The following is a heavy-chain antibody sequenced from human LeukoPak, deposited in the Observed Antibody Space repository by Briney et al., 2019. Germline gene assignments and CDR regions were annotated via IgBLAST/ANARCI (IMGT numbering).Heavy chain of an antibody. V-gene: IGHV3-30-3*01. D-gene: IGHD3-9*01. Sequence: GGSLRLSCAASGFTFSSYAMHWVRQAPGKGLEWVAVISYDGSNKYYADSVKGRFTISRDNSKNTLYLQMNSLRAEDTAVYYCARGRSNDRDEYYFDYWGQGTLVTVSS. CDR1: GFTFSSYA. CDR3: ARGRSNDRDEYYFDY. J-gene: IGHJ4*02. CDR2: ISYDGSNK.